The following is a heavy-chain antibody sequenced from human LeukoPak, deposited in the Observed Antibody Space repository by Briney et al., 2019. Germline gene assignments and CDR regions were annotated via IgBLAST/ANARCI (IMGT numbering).Heavy chain of an antibody. CDR2: IRYDGSNK. CDR1: GFTVSSYG. CDR3: AKENLLYYYDSSGSPDH. J-gene: IGHJ4*02. D-gene: IGHD3-22*01. Sequence: GGSLRLSCAASGFTVSSYGMHWVRQAPGKGLEWVAFIRYDGSNKYYADSVKGRFTISRDNSKNTLYLQMNSLRAEDTAVYYCAKENLLYYYDSSGSPDHWGQGTLVTVSS. V-gene: IGHV3-30*02.